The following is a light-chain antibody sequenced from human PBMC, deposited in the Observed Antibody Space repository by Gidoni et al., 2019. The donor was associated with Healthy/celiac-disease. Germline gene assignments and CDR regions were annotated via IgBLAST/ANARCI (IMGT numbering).Light chain of an antibody. CDR1: QSVSSN. J-gene: IGKJ1*01. CDR2: GAS. CDR3: QQYNNWPRRA. Sequence: EIVMTQSPATLSVSPGERATLSCRASQSVSSNLAWYQQKPVQAPRLLIYGASTRATGILARFSGSGSGTEFTLTISSLQSEEFAVYYCQQYNNWPRRAFGQGTKVEIK. V-gene: IGKV3-15*01.